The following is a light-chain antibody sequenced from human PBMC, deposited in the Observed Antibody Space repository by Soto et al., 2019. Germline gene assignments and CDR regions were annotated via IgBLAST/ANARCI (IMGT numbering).Light chain of an antibody. J-gene: IGKJ5*01. CDR3: QQRSNRPPFT. CDR1: RGISSN. Sequence: IVMKESPSTLSVSAGHSALPFCRASRGISSNLAWYQQKPGQAPRLLIYDASTRATGIPARFSGSGSGTDFTLTISSLEPEDFAVYYCQQRSNRPPFTFGQGTRPEI. V-gene: IGKV3-11*01. CDR2: DAS.